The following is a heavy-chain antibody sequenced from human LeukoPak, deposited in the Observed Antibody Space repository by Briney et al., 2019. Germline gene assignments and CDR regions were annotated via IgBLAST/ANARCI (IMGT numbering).Heavy chain of an antibody. CDR1: GYSFTSYW. CDR2: IYPGDSDT. D-gene: IGHD6-6*01. J-gene: IGHJ6*03. CDR3: ARPGSSWGCYYYYMDV. Sequence: GESLKISCKGSGYSFTSYWIGWVRQMPGKGLEWMGIIYPGDSDTRYSPSFQGQVTISADKSISTAYLQWSSLKASDTAMYYCARPGSSWGCYYYYMDVWGKGTTVTVSS. V-gene: IGHV5-51*01.